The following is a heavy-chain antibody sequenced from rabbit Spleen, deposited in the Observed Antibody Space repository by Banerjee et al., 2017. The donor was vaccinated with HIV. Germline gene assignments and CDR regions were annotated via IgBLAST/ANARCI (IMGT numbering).Heavy chain of an antibody. D-gene: IGHD2-1*01. V-gene: IGHV1S45*01. CDR1: GFSFSSGYW. Sequence: QEQLEESGGDLVKPEGSLTLTCTASGFSFSSGYWICWVRQAPGKGLEWIACIYTGSSGSTYYASWAKGRFTITRSTSLNTVTLQLNSLTAADTATYFCARKFTRGDTDTYNLWGQGTLVTVS. J-gene: IGHJ4*01. CDR2: IYTGSSGST. CDR3: ARKFTRGDTDTYNL.